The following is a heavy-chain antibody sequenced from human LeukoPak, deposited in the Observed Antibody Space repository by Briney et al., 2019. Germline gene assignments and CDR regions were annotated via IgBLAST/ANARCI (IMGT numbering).Heavy chain of an antibody. D-gene: IGHD6-6*01. V-gene: IGHV3-21*01. CDR2: ITSSSSYI. Sequence: GGSLRLSCAASGFTFSSYGMNWVRQAPGKGLEWVSSITSSSSYIYYADSVKGRFAISRDNAKNSLYLQMNSLRAEDTAVYYCARSYSSSRGTFDYWGQGTLVTVSS. J-gene: IGHJ4*02. CDR1: GFTFSSYG. CDR3: ARSYSSSRGTFDY.